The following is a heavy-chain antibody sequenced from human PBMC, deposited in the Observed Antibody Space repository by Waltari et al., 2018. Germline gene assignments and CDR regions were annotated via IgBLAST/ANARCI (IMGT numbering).Heavy chain of an antibody. CDR3: ARDPERGALDY. CDR1: GFTFSRSW. D-gene: IGHD1-26*01. Sequence: EVQVVESGGGLVQPGESLRLSCAASGFTFSRSWMSWVRQPPGKGLEWVDNIKYDGSEEYYVDSVKGRFTISRDNAKNSLYLQMNSLRVEDTAVYYCARDPERGALDYWGQGTLVAVSS. CDR2: IKYDGSEE. V-gene: IGHV3-7*01. J-gene: IGHJ4*02.